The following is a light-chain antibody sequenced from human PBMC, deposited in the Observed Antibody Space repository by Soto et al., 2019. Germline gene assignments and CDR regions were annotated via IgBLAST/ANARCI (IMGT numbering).Light chain of an antibody. CDR1: QSISSY. CDR2: AAS. V-gene: IGKV1-39*01. Sequence: DIQMTQSPSSLSASVGDRVTITCRASQSISSYLNWYQQKPGKAPKLLIYAASSLQSGVPSRFSGSGSGTDFTLTISSLQPEDCETYYCQQSYSNPGTFGQGTKVDIK. J-gene: IGKJ1*01. CDR3: QQSYSNPGT.